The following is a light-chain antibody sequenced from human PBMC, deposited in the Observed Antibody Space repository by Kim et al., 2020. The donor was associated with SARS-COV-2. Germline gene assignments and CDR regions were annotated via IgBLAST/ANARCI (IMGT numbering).Light chain of an antibody. CDR2: GAS. V-gene: IGKV3-20*01. CDR1: QSIRSSY. J-gene: IGKJ5*01. CDR3: QQYGDPLT. Sequence: WSPGESATLSCRASQSIRSSYLAWYQQKPGQAPRLLIYGASSRATGIPDRFSGSRSGTDFTLTISRLEPDDFAVYHCQQYGDPLTFGQGTRLEIK.